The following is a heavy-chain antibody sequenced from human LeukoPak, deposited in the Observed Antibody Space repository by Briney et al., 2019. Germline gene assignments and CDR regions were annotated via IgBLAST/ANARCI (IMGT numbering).Heavy chain of an antibody. CDR1: GFTFSGYA. V-gene: IGHV3-30*04. CDR3: ARDRGSLYSYGMDV. CDR2: ISSDGSKI. D-gene: IGHD3-10*01. Sequence: GRSLRLSCAASGFTFSGYAMHWVRQAPGKGLEWVAIISSDGSKIYYADSVKGRFTISRDNSKSTLYLQMNSLRAEDTAVYYCARDRGSLYSYGMDVWGQGTTVTVSS. J-gene: IGHJ6*02.